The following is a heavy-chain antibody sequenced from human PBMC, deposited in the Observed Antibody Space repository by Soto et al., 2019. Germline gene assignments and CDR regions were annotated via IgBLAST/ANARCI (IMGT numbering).Heavy chain of an antibody. D-gene: IGHD5-12*01. J-gene: IGHJ6*02. Sequence: SETLSLTCTVSGGSISSYYWSWIRQPAGEGLEWIGRIYTSGSTNYNPSLKSRVTMSVDTSKNQFSLKLSSVTAADTAVYYCARGGGYSGYAVGYYYGMDVWGQWTTVTVSS. V-gene: IGHV4-4*07. CDR3: ARGGGYSGYAVGYYYGMDV. CDR2: IYTSGST. CDR1: GGSISSYY.